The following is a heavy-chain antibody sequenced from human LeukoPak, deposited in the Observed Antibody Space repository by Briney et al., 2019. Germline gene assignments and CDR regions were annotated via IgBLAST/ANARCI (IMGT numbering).Heavy chain of an antibody. V-gene: IGHV3-72*01. J-gene: IGHJ5*02. CDR1: GLTFSDHY. CDR3: AGAYVLGSYRSPVP. CDR2: IRNKANSYTT. Sequence: GGSLRLSCAASGLTFSDHYMDWVRQAPGQGREWVGRIRNKANSYTTEYAASVKGRFTISRDASQHSIFLQMNSLTTDATAVYYCAGAYVLGSYRSPVPWGRGTLVTVSS. D-gene: IGHD3-16*02.